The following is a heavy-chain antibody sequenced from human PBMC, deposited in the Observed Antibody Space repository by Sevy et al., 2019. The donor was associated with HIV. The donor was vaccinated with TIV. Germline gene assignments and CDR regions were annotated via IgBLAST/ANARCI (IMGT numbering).Heavy chain of an antibody. CDR2: ISAYNGNT. V-gene: IGHV1-18*01. J-gene: IGHJ4*02. Sequence: ASVKVSCKASGYTFTSYGISWVRQAPGQGLEWMGWISAYNGNTNYAQKLQGRVTMTTDTSTSTAYMELGGLRSDDTAVYYCARSRLPMTTVPKGDFDYWGQGTLVTVSS. CDR1: GYTFTSYG. D-gene: IGHD4-17*01. CDR3: ARSRLPMTTVPKGDFDY.